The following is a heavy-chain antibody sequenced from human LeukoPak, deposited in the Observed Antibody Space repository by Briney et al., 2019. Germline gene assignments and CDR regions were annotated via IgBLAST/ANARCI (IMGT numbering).Heavy chain of an antibody. Sequence: GGSLRLSCAASGFTVSSNYMSWVRQAPGKGLEWVSVIYSGGSTYYADSVKGRFTISRDNSKNTLYLQMNSLRADDTAVYYCARAASRSAGYFDYWGQGTLVTVSS. CDR1: GFTVSSNY. J-gene: IGHJ4*02. CDR3: ARAASRSAGYFDY. D-gene: IGHD2-15*01. V-gene: IGHV3-66*01. CDR2: IYSGGST.